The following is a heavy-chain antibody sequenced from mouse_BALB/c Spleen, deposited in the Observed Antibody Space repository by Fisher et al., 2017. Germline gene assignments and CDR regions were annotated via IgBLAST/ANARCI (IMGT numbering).Heavy chain of an antibody. D-gene: IGHD1-1*01. CDR3: ARCRYGSSYVNYAMDY. Sequence: KFKGKATLTVDKSSSTAYMQLSSLTSVDSAVYFCARCRYGSSYVNYAMDYWGQGTSVTVSS. V-gene: IGHV1-80*01. J-gene: IGHJ4*01.